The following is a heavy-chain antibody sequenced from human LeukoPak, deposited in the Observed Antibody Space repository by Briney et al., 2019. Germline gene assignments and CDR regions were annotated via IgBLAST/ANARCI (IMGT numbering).Heavy chain of an antibody. Sequence: ASVKVSCTASGYTFTGYYMHWVRQAPGQGLEWMGWINPNSGGTNYAQKFQGRVTMTRDTSISTAYMELSRLRSDDTAVYYCARDHYDSSGPADYRGQGTLVTVSS. D-gene: IGHD3-22*01. J-gene: IGHJ4*02. CDR2: INPNSGGT. CDR3: ARDHYDSSGPADY. CDR1: GYTFTGYY. V-gene: IGHV1-2*02.